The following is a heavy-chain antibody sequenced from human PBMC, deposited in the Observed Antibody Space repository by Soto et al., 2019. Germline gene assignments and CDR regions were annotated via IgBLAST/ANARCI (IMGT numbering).Heavy chain of an antibody. CDR3: AREVPTGVAP. J-gene: IGHJ4*02. V-gene: IGHV4-31*03. CDR1: GGSISSGGCY. D-gene: IGHD5-12*01. Sequence: PSETLSLTYTVSGGSISSGGCYWSWIRQHPGKGLESIGYIYYSESTYYNPSLKSRVTISVDTSKIQFSLKLSSVTAADTAVYYCAREVPTGVAPWGQGTLVTVSS. CDR2: IYYSEST.